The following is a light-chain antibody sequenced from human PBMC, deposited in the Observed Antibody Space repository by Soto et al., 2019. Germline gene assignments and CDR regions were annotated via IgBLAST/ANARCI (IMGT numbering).Light chain of an antibody. CDR2: AAS. CDR1: QGVGSW. V-gene: IGKV1-12*01. CDR3: QQYDNWPIT. J-gene: IGKJ5*01. Sequence: LQMTQSPSSVSASVGERVTIACRASQGVGSWLAWHQQKPGKAPKLLIYAASSLQSGVPSRFSGSGSGTDFTLIISSLQSEDSAVYYCQQYDNWPITFGQGTRLEIK.